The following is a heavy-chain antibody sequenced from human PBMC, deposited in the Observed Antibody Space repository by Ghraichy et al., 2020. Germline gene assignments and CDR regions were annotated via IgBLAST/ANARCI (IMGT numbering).Heavy chain of an antibody. Sequence: SVKVSCKASGGTFSSYAISWVRQAPGQGLEWMGGIIPIFGIANYAQKFQGRVTITADKSTSTAYMELSSLRSEDTAVYYCARGRYSSSAYYYYGMDVWGQGTTVTVSS. CDR2: IIPIFGIA. V-gene: IGHV1-69*10. J-gene: IGHJ6*02. CDR1: GGTFSSYA. CDR3: ARGRYSSSAYYYYGMDV. D-gene: IGHD6-6*01.